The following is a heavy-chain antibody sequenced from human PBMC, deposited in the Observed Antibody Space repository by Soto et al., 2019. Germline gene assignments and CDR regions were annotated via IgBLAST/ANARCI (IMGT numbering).Heavy chain of an antibody. CDR1: GYTFTSYC. D-gene: IGHD2-2*01. CDR3: ARVVLGYCISTSCPNSWFDP. V-gene: IGHV1-46*01. Sequence: GASVKVSCKASGYTFTSYCMHWVRQAPGQGLEWMGIINPSGGSTSYAQKFQGRVTMTRDTSTSTVYMELSSLSSEDTAVYYCARVVLGYCISTSCPNSWFDPWGQGTLVTVSS. CDR2: INPSGGST. J-gene: IGHJ5*02.